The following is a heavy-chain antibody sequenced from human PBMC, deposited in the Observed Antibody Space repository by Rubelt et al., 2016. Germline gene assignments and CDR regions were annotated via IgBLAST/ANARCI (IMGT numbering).Heavy chain of an antibody. J-gene: IGHJ4*02. Sequence: QLQLQESGPGLVKPSETLSLTCTVSGGSISSSSYYWGWIRQPPGKGLEWIGSIYYSGSTYYNPSLKSRVTISVDTSKNQFFLKLSSVTAADTAVYYWARGVRSDSSGYYYVVYFDYWGQGTLVTVSS. V-gene: IGHV4-39*07. CDR1: GGSISSSSYY. D-gene: IGHD3-22*01. CDR2: IYYSGST. CDR3: ARGVRSDSSGYYYVVYFDY.